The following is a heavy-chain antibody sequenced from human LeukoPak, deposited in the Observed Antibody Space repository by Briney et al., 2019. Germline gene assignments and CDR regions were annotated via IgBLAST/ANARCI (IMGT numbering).Heavy chain of an antibody. CDR3: ARQVGSCSSTSCYRALEIDY. Sequence: SETLSLTCTVSGGSISSSSYYWGWIRQPPGKGLEWIGSTYYSGSTYYNPSLKSRVTISVDTSKNQFSLKLSSVTAADTAVYYCARQVGSCSSTSCYRALEIDYWGQGTLVTVSS. CDR1: GGSISSSSYY. D-gene: IGHD2-2*01. J-gene: IGHJ4*02. CDR2: TYYSGST. V-gene: IGHV4-39*01.